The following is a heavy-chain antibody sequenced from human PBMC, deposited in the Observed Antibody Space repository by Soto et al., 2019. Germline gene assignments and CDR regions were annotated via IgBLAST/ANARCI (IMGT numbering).Heavy chain of an antibody. CDR3: ARAGGGVVPAALPEGGADY. Sequence: QVQLVQSGAEVKKPGASVKVSCKASGYTFTSYGISWVRQAPGQGLEWMGWISAYNGNTNYAQKLQGRVTMTTDTARSKAYMELRSLRSDDTAVYYCARAGGGVVPAALPEGGADYWGQGTLVTVSS. V-gene: IGHV1-18*01. D-gene: IGHD2-2*01. CDR2: ISAYNGNT. CDR1: GYTFTSYG. J-gene: IGHJ4*02.